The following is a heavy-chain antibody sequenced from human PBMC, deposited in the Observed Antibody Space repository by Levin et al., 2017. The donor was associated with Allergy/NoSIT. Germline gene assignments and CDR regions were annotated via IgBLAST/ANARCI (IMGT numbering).Heavy chain of an antibody. V-gene: IGHV3-53*01. CDR3: ARGGSTVTSDY. CDR2: IYSGGSA. D-gene: IGHD4-17*01. Sequence: GGSLRLSCAASGFTVSNNYMSWVRQAPEKGLEWVSVIYSGGSAYYADSVKGRFTISRDNSKNTLYLQMNSLRTEDTAVYYCARGGSTVTSDYWGQGTLVTVSS. J-gene: IGHJ4*02. CDR1: GFTVSNNY.